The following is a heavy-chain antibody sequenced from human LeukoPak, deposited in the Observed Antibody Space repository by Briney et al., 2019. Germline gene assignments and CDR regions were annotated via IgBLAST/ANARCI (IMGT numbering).Heavy chain of an antibody. V-gene: IGHV4-34*01. D-gene: IGHD3-22*01. CDR1: GGSFSGYY. Sequence: PSETLSLTCAVYGGSFSGYYWSWIRQPPGKGLEWIGEINHSGSTNYNPSLKSRVTMSVDTSKNQFSLKLSSVTAADTAVYYCARETRNPYYYGSSGYNFDYWGQGTLVTVSS. J-gene: IGHJ4*02. CDR3: ARETRNPYYYGSSGYNFDY. CDR2: INHSGST.